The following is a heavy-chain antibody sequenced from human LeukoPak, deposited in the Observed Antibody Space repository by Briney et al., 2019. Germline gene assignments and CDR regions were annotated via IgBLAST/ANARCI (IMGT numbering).Heavy chain of an antibody. J-gene: IGHJ4*02. V-gene: IGHV4-38-2*02. D-gene: IGHD3-10*01. CDR2: IYYSGSI. Sequence: SETLSLTCSVSGYSISNAYYWGWIRQPPGKGLEWIGSIYYSGSIFYNPSLKSRVTISIDTSKNHFSLKLSSVTAADTAVYYCARHVITMVRGVKRNYYFDYWGQGTLVTVSS. CDR3: ARHVITMVRGVKRNYYFDY. CDR1: GYSISNAYY.